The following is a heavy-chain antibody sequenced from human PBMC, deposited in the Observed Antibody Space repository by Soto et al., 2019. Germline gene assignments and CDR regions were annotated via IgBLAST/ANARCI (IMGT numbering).Heavy chain of an antibody. CDR3: ARGKGYSTSPDLDY. J-gene: IGHJ4*02. D-gene: IGHD6-13*01. Sequence: LSLTCAVYGGPFSGYYWSWIRQPPGKGLEWIGEINHSGSTNYNPSLKSRVTISVDTSKNQFSLKLSSVTAADTAVYYCARGKGYSTSPDLDYWGQGTLVTVSS. CDR2: INHSGST. CDR1: GGPFSGYY. V-gene: IGHV4-34*01.